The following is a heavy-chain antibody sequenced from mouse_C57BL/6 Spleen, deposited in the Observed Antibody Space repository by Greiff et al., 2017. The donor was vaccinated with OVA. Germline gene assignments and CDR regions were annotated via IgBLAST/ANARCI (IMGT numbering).Heavy chain of an antibody. CDR3: ARGGITTVVIRGYFNY. V-gene: IGHV1-26*01. CDR2: INPNNGGT. D-gene: IGHD1-1*01. Sequence: EVQLQQSGPELVKPGASVKISCKASGYTFTDYYMNWVKQSHGKSLEWIGDINPNNGGTSYNQKFKGKATLTVDKSSSTAYMELRSLTSEDSAVYYGARGGITTVVIRGYFNYWGQGTTLTVSS. CDR1: GYTFTDYY. J-gene: IGHJ2*01.